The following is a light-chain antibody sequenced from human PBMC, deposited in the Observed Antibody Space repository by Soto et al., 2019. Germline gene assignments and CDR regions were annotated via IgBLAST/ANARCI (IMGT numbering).Light chain of an antibody. V-gene: IGKV1-12*01. J-gene: IGKJ1*01. Sequence: EMQRARTQSSSCASLGDRETITCRASQDIDSWLAWYQQKPGKAPKLLIYAAFSLQSGVPSRFSGSGSGTECTFTISSRQPKHFATYCCPQGTRFPLTLAQGTKVDIK. CDR2: AAF. CDR3: PQGTRFPLT. CDR1: QDIDSW.